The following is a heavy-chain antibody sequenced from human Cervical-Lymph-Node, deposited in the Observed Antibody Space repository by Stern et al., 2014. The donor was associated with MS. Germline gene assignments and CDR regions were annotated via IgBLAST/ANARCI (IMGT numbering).Heavy chain of an antibody. J-gene: IGHJ4*02. CDR3: CVWMSGRPS. D-gene: IGHD6-6*01. V-gene: IGHV3-72*01. Sequence: EVQLVESGGGLVQPGGSLRISCAASGFIFSDHYIDWARQAPGMGLEWVGRSKHRTQSYTTEYAASVKGRFTISRDHSKKSLNLQMDSLKIEDTAMYYCCVWMSGRPSWGQGTLVTVSS. CDR1: GFIFSDHY. CDR2: SKHRTQSYTT.